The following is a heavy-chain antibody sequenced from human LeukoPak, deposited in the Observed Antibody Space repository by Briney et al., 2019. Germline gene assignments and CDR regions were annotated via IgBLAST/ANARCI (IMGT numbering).Heavy chain of an antibody. CDR1: SGSISSYY. V-gene: IGHV4-59*01. CDR3: AGKYYYGSGGNFDY. CDR2: IYYSGST. Sequence: SETLSLTCTVSSGSISSYYWSWIRQPPGKGLEWIGYIYYSGSTNYNPSLKSRVTISVDTSKNQFSLKLSSVTAADTAVYYCAGKYYYGSGGNFDYWGQGTLVTVSS. D-gene: IGHD3-10*01. J-gene: IGHJ4*02.